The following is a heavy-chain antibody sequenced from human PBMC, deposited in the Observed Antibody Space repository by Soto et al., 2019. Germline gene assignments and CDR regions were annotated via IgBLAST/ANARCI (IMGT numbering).Heavy chain of an antibody. D-gene: IGHD3-22*01. CDR3: AKDLRITMIVVDLFQY. Sequence: GGSLRLSCAASGFTFSSYAMSWVRQAPGKGLEWVSAISGSGGSTYYADSVKGRFTISRDNSKNTLYLQMNSLRAEDTAVYYCAKDLRITMIVVDLFQYWGQGTLVTVSS. CDR2: ISGSGGST. J-gene: IGHJ4*02. CDR1: GFTFSSYA. V-gene: IGHV3-23*01.